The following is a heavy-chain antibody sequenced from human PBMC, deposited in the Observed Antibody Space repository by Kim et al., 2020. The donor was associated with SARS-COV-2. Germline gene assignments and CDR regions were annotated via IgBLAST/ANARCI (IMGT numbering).Heavy chain of an antibody. Sequence: ASVKVSCKGSAYSFISDGVSWVRQAPGEGLEWMGWINVYNGNTKYAQKYQGRVTMTTDASTSTVYMELRSLRSDDTAVYYCARGLTRDRAYADSYFYYMDVWGKGTTVTVSS. CDR3: ARGLTRDRAYADSYFYYMDV. CDR1: AYSFISDG. D-gene: IGHD2-21*02. V-gene: IGHV1-18*01. CDR2: INVYNGNT. J-gene: IGHJ6*03.